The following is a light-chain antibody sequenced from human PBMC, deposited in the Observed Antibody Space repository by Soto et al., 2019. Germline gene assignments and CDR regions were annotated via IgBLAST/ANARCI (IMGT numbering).Light chain of an antibody. CDR3: QQYSTSGT. V-gene: IGKV3-11*01. CDR2: GAS. Sequence: AGGATRARRASQRVTTFLAWYQQKPGQAPRHLIYGASNRAAGVPARFSGRGSGTDSTHAYSRLEPDDPAGYYGQQYSTSGTFGQGTKVDIK. J-gene: IGKJ1*01. CDR1: QRVTTF.